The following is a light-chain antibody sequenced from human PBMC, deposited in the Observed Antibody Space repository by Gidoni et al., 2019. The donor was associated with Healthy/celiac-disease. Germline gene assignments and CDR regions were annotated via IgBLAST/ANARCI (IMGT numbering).Light chain of an antibody. J-gene: IGKJ2*01. CDR2: WAF. CDR3: QQYYSTPYT. CDR1: QSVLYSSNNKNY. Sequence: DIVMTQSPDYLAGSLGERATINCKSSQSVLYSSNNKNYLAWYQQKPGQPPNLLIYWAFTRESGFPDRFSCSGSGTDFTLTISSLQAEDVAVYYCQQYYSTPYTFGQGTKLEIK. V-gene: IGKV4-1*01.